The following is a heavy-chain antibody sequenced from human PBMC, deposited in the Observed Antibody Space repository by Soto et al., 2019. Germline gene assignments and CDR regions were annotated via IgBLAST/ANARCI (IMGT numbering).Heavy chain of an antibody. CDR1: GYTFTDYY. CDR2: VDPEDGET. Sequence: GASVKVSCKVSGYTFTDYYFHWVQQAPGKGLEWMGLVDPEDGETIYAQKFQGRITLTADTSTDTAYMELSSLRSGDTAVYYCAIVFRARSGSFDPWGQGTLVTVSS. J-gene: IGHJ5*02. CDR3: AIVFRARSGSFDP. D-gene: IGHD3-10*01. V-gene: IGHV1-69-2*01.